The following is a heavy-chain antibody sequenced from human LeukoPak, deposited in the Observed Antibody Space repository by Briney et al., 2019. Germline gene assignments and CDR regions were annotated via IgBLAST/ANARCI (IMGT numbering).Heavy chain of an antibody. CDR2: IYTSGST. CDR1: GGSISSFY. J-gene: IGHJ4*02. V-gene: IGHV4-4*07. Sequence: PSETLSLTCTVSGGSISSFYWSWIRQPAGKGLEWIGRIYTSGSTNYNASLKSRVSMSVDTSKNQFSLKLSSVTAADTAVFYCARENSGSYREFDYWGQGTLVTVSS. CDR3: ARENSGSYREFDY. D-gene: IGHD1-26*01.